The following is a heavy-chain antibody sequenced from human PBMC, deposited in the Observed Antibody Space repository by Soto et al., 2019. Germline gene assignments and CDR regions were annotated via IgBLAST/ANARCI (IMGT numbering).Heavy chain of an antibody. Sequence: EVQLLESGGGLVQPGGSLRLSCAASGFTFSSYAMSWVRQAPGKGLEWVSAISGSGGSTYYADSVKGRFTISRDNSKNTLYLQMNSLRAEDTAVYYCAKDLGEQQLGRDYFDYWGQGTLVTVSS. D-gene: IGHD6-13*01. CDR2: ISGSGGST. J-gene: IGHJ4*02. CDR3: AKDLGEQQLGRDYFDY. V-gene: IGHV3-23*01. CDR1: GFTFSSYA.